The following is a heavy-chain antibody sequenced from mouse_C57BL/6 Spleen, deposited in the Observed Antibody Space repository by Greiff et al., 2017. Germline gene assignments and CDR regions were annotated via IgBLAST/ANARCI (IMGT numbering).Heavy chain of an antibody. J-gene: IGHJ2*01. D-gene: IGHD1-1*01. CDR2: INPCNGGT. V-gene: IGHV1-53*01. CDR1: GYTFTTYR. CDR3: ARSSYFGCSCAY. Sequence: VQLQQSGTDLVKPGASVKLSCKASGYTFTTYRMHWVKQSPGQGLEWIGNINPCNGGTNYNDKFKGKATLTVDKSSNTVYLQLSSLTSEDSAVYYCARSSYFGCSCAYWGQGTTLTVS.